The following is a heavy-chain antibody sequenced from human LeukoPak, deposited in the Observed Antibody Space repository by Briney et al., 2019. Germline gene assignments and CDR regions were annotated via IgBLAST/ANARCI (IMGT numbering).Heavy chain of an antibody. CDR3: ATYFYGDYAVYYFDY. V-gene: IGHV4-4*02. CDR1: GTSIMSSHW. D-gene: IGHD4-17*01. Sequence: PSETLSLTCGVYGTSIMSSHWWSWARQPPGKGLEWIGETYHRGTTNYNPSLKGRVTMSLDISNNQISLHLTSVTAADTAVYYCATYFYGDYAVYYFDYWGQGTLVTVSS. CDR2: TYHRGTT. J-gene: IGHJ4*02.